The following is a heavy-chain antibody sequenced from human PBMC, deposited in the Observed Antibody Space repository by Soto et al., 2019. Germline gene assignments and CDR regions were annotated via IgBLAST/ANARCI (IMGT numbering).Heavy chain of an antibody. D-gene: IGHD2-2*02. J-gene: IGHJ1*01. CDR2: IYWDDDK. V-gene: IGHV2-5*02. Sequence: QITLKESGPTLVKPTQTLTLTCTFSGFSLSTSGVGVGWIRQPPGKALEWLALIYWDDDKRYSPSLQSRLTITNNTAKNQLVLTIPNMDPVDKATYYGAHETSYCSSTSGYTDYCQHWGQGTLVTVAS. CDR3: AHETSYCSSTSGYTDYCQH. CDR1: GFSLSTSGVG.